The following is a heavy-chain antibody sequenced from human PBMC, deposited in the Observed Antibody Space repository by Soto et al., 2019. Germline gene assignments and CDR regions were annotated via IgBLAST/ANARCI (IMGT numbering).Heavy chain of an antibody. CDR2: IYYSGST. CDR1: GGSISSYY. CDR3: AREEKTGTTRVFDY. D-gene: IGHD1-1*01. J-gene: IGHJ4*02. Sequence: QVQLQESGPGLVKPSETLSLTCTVSGGSISSYYWSWIRQPPGKGLEWIGYIYYSGSTNYNPTLKSRVTISVDTSKNQFSLKLSSVTAADTAVYYCAREEKTGTTRVFDYWGQGTLVTVSS. V-gene: IGHV4-59*01.